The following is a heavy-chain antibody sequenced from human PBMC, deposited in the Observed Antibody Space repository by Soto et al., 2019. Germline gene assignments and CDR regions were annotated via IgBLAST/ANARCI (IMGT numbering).Heavy chain of an antibody. CDR3: ARSRRTTVTSPLFDY. V-gene: IGHV1-18*01. J-gene: IGHJ4*02. CDR1: GYTFTSNG. CDR2: ISAYNGNT. Sequence: ASVKVSCKASGYTFTSNGISWVRQAPGQGLEWMGWISAYNGNTNFAQRLQGRVTMTKDTSTSTAYMELRSLRSDDTAVYYCARSRRTTVTSPLFDYWGQGTLVTVSS. D-gene: IGHD4-17*01.